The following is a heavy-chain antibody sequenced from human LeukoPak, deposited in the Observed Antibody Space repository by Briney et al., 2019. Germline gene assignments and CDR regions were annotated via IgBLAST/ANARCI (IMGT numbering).Heavy chain of an antibody. Sequence: SETLSLTCTVSGYSINSDSYWAWIRQPPGKGLEWSGSISHRGSTYYNPSLKSRVTISVPTSKNQFSLKLSSVTAADTAVYYCAREGDSSIWGQGTLVTVSS. J-gene: IGHJ4*02. CDR1: GYSINSDSY. CDR2: ISHRGST. V-gene: IGHV4-38-2*02. D-gene: IGHD3-22*01. CDR3: AREGDSSI.